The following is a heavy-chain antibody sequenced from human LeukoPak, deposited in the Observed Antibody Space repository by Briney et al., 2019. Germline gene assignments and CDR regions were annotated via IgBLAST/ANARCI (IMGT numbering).Heavy chain of an antibody. CDR2: ISGSGGST. D-gene: IGHD3-22*01. V-gene: IGHV3-23*01. J-gene: IGHJ5*02. Sequence: PGGSLRLSCAASGFTFSSYAMSWVRQAPGKGLEWVSAISGSGGSTYYADSVKGRFTISRDNSKNTLYLQMNSLRAEDTAVYYCAKDSYYYDSSGYYYGAGWFDPWGQGTLVTVSS. CDR1: GFTFSSYA. CDR3: AKDSYYYDSSGYYYGAGWFDP.